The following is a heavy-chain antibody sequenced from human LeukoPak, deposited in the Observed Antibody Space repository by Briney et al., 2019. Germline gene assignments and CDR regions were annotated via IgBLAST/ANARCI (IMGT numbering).Heavy chain of an antibody. V-gene: IGHV3-23*01. CDR3: AKEIRWPNWFDP. Sequence: GGSLRLSCAASGFTLSSYAMSWVRQAPRKGLEWVSAISGSGGSTYYADSVKGRFTISRDNSKNTLYLQMTSLRAEDTAVYYCAKEIRWPNWFDPWGQGTLVTVSS. J-gene: IGHJ5*02. CDR1: GFTLSSYA. CDR2: ISGSGGST. D-gene: IGHD4-23*01.